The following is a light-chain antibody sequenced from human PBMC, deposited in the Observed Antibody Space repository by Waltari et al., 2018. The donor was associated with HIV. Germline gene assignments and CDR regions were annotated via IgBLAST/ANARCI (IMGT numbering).Light chain of an antibody. Sequence: YVVTQSPSLSVARGQTARITCMGNDIGSKPVHWIQQKPGQAPVLLLYDDKDRPSGSPARFSGSNSGNTATLSISRVEVGDEADYYCHLWDGSTEHVIFGGGTRMTVL. J-gene: IGLJ2*01. CDR3: HLWDGSTEHVI. CDR2: DDK. V-gene: IGLV3-21*02. CDR1: DIGSKP.